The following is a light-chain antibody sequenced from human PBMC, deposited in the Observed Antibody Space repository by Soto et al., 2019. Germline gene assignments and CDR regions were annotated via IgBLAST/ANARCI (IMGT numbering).Light chain of an antibody. CDR2: DVS. Sequence: SAVTQPASVSGATGPSITISCTGTSIDLGGYNYVSWYQHHPGKAPKLMIYDVSLRPSEVSNRFSGSKSGNTASLTISGLQAEYEADFYCSSYTGSNNFSVFGTGTKVT. CDR3: SSYTGSNNFSV. J-gene: IGLJ1*01. V-gene: IGLV2-14*03. CDR1: SIDLGGYNY.